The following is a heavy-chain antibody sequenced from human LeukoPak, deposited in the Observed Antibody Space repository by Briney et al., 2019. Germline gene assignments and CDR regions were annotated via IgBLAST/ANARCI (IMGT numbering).Heavy chain of an antibody. V-gene: IGHV5-51*01. Sequence: GESLKISCKGSGYSFTSYWIGWVRQMPGKGLEWMGSIYPGDSDTRYSPSFQGQVTISADKSISTAYLQWSSLKASDTAMYYCARPSYGHTDAFDIWGQGTMVTVSS. CDR1: GYSFTSYW. CDR2: IYPGDSDT. CDR3: ARPSYGHTDAFDI. J-gene: IGHJ3*02. D-gene: IGHD2-21*01.